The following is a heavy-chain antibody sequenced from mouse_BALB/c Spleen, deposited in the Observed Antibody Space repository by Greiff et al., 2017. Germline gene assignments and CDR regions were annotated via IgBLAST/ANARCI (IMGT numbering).Heavy chain of an antibody. V-gene: IGHV5-17*02. Sequence: EVKLVESGGGLVQPGGSRKLSCAASGFTFSSFGMHWVRQAPEKGLEWVAYISSGSSTIYYADTVKGRFTISRDNPKNTLFLQMTSLRSEDTAMYYCARSGSGTSYYFDYWGQGTTLTVSS. CDR2: ISSGSSTI. CDR3: ARSGSGTSYYFDY. D-gene: IGHD4-1*01. J-gene: IGHJ2*01. CDR1: GFTFSSFG.